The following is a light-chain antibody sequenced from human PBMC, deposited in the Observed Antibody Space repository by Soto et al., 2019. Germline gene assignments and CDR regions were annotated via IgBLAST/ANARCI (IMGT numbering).Light chain of an antibody. J-gene: IGLJ1*01. V-gene: IGLV2-11*01. CDR2: DVS. Sequence: QSVLTQTRSVSGSPGQSVTISCTGTSSDVGNYHYVSWYQQHPGKTPKLMISDVSKRPSGVPDRFSGSNSGNTASLTISGLQAEDEADYYCRSYEGSATYVFGSGTKV. CDR3: RSYEGSATYV. CDR1: SSDVGNYHY.